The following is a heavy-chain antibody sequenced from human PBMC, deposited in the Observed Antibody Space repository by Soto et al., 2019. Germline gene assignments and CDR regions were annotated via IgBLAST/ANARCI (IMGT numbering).Heavy chain of an antibody. D-gene: IGHD4-17*01. Sequence: QEQLVESGGGLVKPGGSLRLSCAASGFTFSDYSMSWIRQAPGKGLEWISYIRSTDSSIFYADSVKGRFTIFRDNARSSLYLQMDSLRAEDTAVYYCARRSAVTTSHSFDIWGQGTMVTASS. CDR3: ARRSAVTTSHSFDI. CDR2: IRSTDSSI. V-gene: IGHV3-11*01. CDR1: GFTFSDYS. J-gene: IGHJ3*02.